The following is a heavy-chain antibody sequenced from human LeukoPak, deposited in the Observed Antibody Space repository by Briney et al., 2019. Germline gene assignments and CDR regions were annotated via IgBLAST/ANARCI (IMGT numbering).Heavy chain of an antibody. CDR2: IIPIFGTA. V-gene: IGHV1-69*05. J-gene: IGHJ5*01. CDR1: GGTFSSYA. CDR3: ARDLWNFYDDSGYNRDFDS. Sequence: GASVKVSCKASGGTFSSYAISWVRQAPGQGLEWMGGIIPIFGTANYAQKFQGRVTITTDESTSTAYMELRNLRSDDTAVYYCARDLWNFYDDSGYNRDFDSWGQGTLVTVSS. D-gene: IGHD3-22*01.